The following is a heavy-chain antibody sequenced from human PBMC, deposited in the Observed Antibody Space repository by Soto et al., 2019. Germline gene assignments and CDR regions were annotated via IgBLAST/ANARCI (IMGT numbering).Heavy chain of an antibody. J-gene: IGHJ2*01. CDR3: ARDLHSGGKYWYFDI. Sequence: QIQLVQSGAEVKKPGASVKVACKASGYTCTYYGITWVRQAPGQGLEWMGWINSCSGDTNYLPKLQDRLNMTTDTATNTVYMELRNLRSEDTAVYFCARDLHSGGKYWYFDIGGRGTLVTVS. V-gene: IGHV1-18*01. CDR1: GYTCTYYG. D-gene: IGHD2-15*01. CDR2: INSCSGDT.